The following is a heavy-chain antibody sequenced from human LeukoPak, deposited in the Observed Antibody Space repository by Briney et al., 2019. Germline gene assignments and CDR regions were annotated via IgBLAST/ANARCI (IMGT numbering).Heavy chain of an antibody. CDR1: GFTFSTYA. CDR3: AKGTYGGNPGRYFDY. J-gene: IGHJ4*02. CDR2: IRRSGYNT. V-gene: IGHV3-23*01. D-gene: IGHD4-23*01. Sequence: GGSLRLFCAASGFTFSTYAMRWVRQAPRRGLEGVSAIRRSGYNTYYTDSVKCRFTISRDISNNTLYLQMDSLGVDDTAVYYCAKGTYGGNPGRYFDYWGQGTLVTVSS.